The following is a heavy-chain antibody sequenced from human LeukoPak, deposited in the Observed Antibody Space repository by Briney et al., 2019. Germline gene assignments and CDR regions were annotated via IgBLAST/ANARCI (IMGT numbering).Heavy chain of an antibody. D-gene: IGHD3-16*02. J-gene: IGHJ4*02. CDR3: ARGRYDYVWGSYRRTLPGYFDY. V-gene: IGHV4-39*07. Sequence: SETLSLTCTVSGGSISSSSYYWGWIRQPPGKGLEWIGSIYYSGSTYYNPSLKSRVTISVDTSKNQFSLKLSSVTAADTAVYYCARGRYDYVWGSYRRTLPGYFDYWGRGTLVTVSS. CDR2: IYYSGST. CDR1: GGSISSSSYY.